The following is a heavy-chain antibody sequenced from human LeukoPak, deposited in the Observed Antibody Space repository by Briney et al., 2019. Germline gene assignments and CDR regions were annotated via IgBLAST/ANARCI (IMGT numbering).Heavy chain of an antibody. CDR1: GFTFNTYI. CDR3: ARGEYYATSVYYYYFDD. V-gene: IGHV3-30-3*01. CDR2: ISHDGITK. D-gene: IGHD3-22*01. J-gene: IGHJ4*02. Sequence: GGSLRLSRAASGFTFNTYIMHWVRQAPGKGLEWVAVISHDGITKFHADSVKGRFTISRDNSKSTLYLQMNSLRAEDTAVYYCARGEYYATSVYYYYFDDWGQGILVTVSS.